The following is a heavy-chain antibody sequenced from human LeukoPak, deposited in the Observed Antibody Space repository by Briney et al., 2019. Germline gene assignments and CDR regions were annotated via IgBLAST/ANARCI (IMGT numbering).Heavy chain of an antibody. Sequence: PGGSLRLSCTASGFTFSTYSMNWVRKAPGKGLEWLSYISWGSNVIYYADSVKGRFTTSRDDAKNSLYLQMNSLTDEDTAVYYCARDPGYSYAMDFWGRGTLVTVSS. J-gene: IGHJ4*02. V-gene: IGHV3-48*02. D-gene: IGHD5-18*01. CDR3: ARDPGYSYAMDF. CDR2: ISWGSNVI. CDR1: GFTFSTYS.